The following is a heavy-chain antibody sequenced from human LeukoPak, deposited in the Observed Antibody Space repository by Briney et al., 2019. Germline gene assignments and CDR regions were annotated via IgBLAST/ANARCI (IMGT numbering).Heavy chain of an antibody. V-gene: IGHV1-2*02. CDR1: AYTFTDYY. J-gene: IGHJ4*02. Sequence: ASVKVSCKASAYTFTDYYMHWVRQAPGQGLEWMGWINPNSGDTNYAQEFQGRVTMTRDTSISTAYMELNRLRSDDTAICYCASGNSGYDPGFDYWGQGTLVTVSS. CDR2: INPNSGDT. D-gene: IGHD5-12*01. CDR3: ASGNSGYDPGFDY.